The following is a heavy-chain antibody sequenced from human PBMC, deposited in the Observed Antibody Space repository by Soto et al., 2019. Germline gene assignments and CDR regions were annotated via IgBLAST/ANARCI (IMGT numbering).Heavy chain of an antibody. J-gene: IGHJ5*02. CDR1: GGSISSSSYY. V-gene: IGHV4-39*01. CDR3: SRRSPTVTTRWFDP. Sequence: PSETLSLTCTVSGGSISSSSYYWGWIRQPPGKGLEWIGSIYYSGSTYYNPSLKSRVTISVDTSKNQFSLKLSSVTAADTAVYYCSRRSPTVTTRWFDPWGQGTLVTVSS. D-gene: IGHD4-4*01. CDR2: IYYSGST.